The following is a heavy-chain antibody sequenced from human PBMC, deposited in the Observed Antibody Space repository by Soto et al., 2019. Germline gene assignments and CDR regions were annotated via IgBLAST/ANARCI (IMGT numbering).Heavy chain of an antibody. CDR1: RFAFSSYG. D-gene: IGHD4-17*01. J-gene: IGHJ2*01. CDR3: AKGTTVTPWRYLDL. Sequence: QEQLVESGGGVFQPGRSLRLSCEASRFAFSSYGMHWVRQAPGKGLEWVAVISYDGDYQNYADSVKGRFTISRDNSKNTMYLQMRRMRGEDPALYYCAKGTTVTPWRYLDLWGSGTMVTVSS. CDR2: ISYDGDYQ. V-gene: IGHV3-30*18.